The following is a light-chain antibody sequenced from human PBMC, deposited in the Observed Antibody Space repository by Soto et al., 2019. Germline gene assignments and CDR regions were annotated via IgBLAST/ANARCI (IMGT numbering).Light chain of an antibody. J-gene: IGKJ3*01. V-gene: IGKV3-15*01. CDR1: QSVNSY. Sequence: EIVMTQSPATLSVSPGERVTLSCRASQSVNSYSAWYQQKPGQAPRLLIYGASSRATGVPARFSGSGSGTEFTLTISSLQSEDFALYYCQQYNNWPHTFGPGTKVDI. CDR2: GAS. CDR3: QQYNNWPHT.